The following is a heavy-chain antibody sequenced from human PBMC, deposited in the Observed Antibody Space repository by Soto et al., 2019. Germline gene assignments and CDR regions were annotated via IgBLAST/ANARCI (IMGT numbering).Heavy chain of an antibody. D-gene: IGHD3-3*01. J-gene: IGHJ4*02. CDR1: GFTFSSYA. CDR2: ISGSGGST. V-gene: IGHV3-23*01. Sequence: GGPLRLSCAASGFTFSSYAMSWVRKAPGKGLEWVSAISGSGGSTYYADSVKGRFTISRDNSKNTLYLQMNSLRAEDTAVYYCAKARAQYYDFWSGYPVDYWGQGTLVTVSS. CDR3: AKARAQYYDFWSGYPVDY.